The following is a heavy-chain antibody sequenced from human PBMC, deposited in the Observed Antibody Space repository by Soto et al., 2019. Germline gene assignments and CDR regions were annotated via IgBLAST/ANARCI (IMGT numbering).Heavy chain of an antibody. CDR2: IYYSGST. CDR1: GGSISSYY. Sequence: SETLSLTCTVSGGSISSYYWSWIRQPPGKGLEWIGYIYYSGSTNYNPSLKSRVTISVDTSKNQFSLKLSSVTAADTAVYYCARDLRYSSGWYGMIHWYFDLWGRGTLVTVS. D-gene: IGHD6-19*01. CDR3: ARDLRYSSGWYGMIHWYFDL. V-gene: IGHV4-59*01. J-gene: IGHJ2*01.